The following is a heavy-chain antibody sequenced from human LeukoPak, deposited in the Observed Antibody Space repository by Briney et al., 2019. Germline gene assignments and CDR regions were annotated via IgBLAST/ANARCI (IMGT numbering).Heavy chain of an antibody. Sequence: GRSLRRSCAASGFTFSNYGMHWVRPAAGKGLEWAGVIWYDGSNKYYADSVKGRFTISRDNSKNTLYLQMNTLRGEDSPVYNCAREVLVDTAMVGFDPSGQGTLVTVSS. CDR2: IWYDGSNK. CDR3: AREVLVDTAMVGFDP. D-gene: IGHD5-18*01. V-gene: IGHV3-33*01. CDR1: GFTFSNYG. J-gene: IGHJ5*02.